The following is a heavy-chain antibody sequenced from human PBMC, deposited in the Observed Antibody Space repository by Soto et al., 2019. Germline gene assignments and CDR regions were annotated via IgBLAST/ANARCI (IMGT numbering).Heavy chain of an antibody. CDR2: INPTGGST. Sequence: QVQLVQSGAEVKKPGASVKVSCKASGYTFINYYIHWVRQAPGHGLEWMAIINPTGGSTNYAQKLQGRLTLTMDTSTSTVYMAVSSLTSEDTAMYCCARHLAAGDIWGQGTLVTVSS. CDR3: ARHLAAGDI. J-gene: IGHJ4*02. V-gene: IGHV1-46*01. CDR1: GYTFINYY. D-gene: IGHD2-21*01.